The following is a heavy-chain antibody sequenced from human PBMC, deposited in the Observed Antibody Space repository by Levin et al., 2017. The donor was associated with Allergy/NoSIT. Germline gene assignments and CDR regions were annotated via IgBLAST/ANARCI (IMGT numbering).Heavy chain of an antibody. CDR1: GFTFSSYG. V-gene: IGHV3-30*18. J-gene: IGHJ6*02. CDR2: ISYDGSNT. D-gene: IGHD1-26*01. CDR3: AKEVIVGAYYGMDV. Sequence: GGYLRLSCAASGFTFSSYGMHWVRQAPGKGLEWVTLISYDGSNTYHADSVKGRFTISRDNSKNTLYLQMNSLRAEDTAVYYCAKEVIVGAYYGMDVWGQGTTVTVSS.